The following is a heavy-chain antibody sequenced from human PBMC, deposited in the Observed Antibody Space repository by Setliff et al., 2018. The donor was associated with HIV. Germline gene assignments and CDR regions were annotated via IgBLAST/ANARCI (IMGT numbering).Heavy chain of an antibody. CDR1: GYTFTSYD. J-gene: IGHJ6*02. CDR2: IVVGSGNT. V-gene: IGHV1-58*02. Sequence: SVKVSCKASGYTFTSYDINWVRQATGQGLEWIGWIVVGSGNTNYAQKFQERVTIIRDMSTNTAYMELSSLRSEDTAVYYCAAGIYGSYGMDVWGQGTTVTVSS. CDR3: AAGIYGSYGMDV. D-gene: IGHD3-10*01.